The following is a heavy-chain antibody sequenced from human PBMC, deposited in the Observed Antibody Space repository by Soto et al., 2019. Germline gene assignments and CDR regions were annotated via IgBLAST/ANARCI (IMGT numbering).Heavy chain of an antibody. CDR2: ISAYNGNT. D-gene: IGHD1-20*01. V-gene: IGHV1-18*04. CDR1: GYTFTGYY. J-gene: IGHJ6*02. CDR3: ARSTITGTTLHYYGMDV. Sequence: ASVKVSCKASGYTFTGYYMHWVRQAPGQGLEWMGRISAYNGNTNYAQKLQGRVTMTTDTSTSTAYMELSRLRSDDTAVYYCARSTITGTTLHYYGMDVWGQGTTVTVSS.